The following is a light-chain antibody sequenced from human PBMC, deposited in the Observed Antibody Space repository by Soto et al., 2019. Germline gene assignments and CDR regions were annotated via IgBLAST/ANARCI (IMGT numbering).Light chain of an antibody. J-gene: IGKJ1*01. Sequence: QLTQSPSSLSASVGERVIITCRASESVSRSLNWYQQTAGRPPKLLIFAASSLHSGVPSRFSGAGSGTHFTLTISSLQPEDFATYYCQQNAITPPWTFGQGTKVEVK. V-gene: IGKV1-39*01. CDR2: AAS. CDR1: ESVSRS. CDR3: QQNAITPPWT.